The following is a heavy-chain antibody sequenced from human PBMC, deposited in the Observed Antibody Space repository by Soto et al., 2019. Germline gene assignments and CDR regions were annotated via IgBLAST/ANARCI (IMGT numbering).Heavy chain of an antibody. CDR1: GFTFSDYY. J-gene: IGHJ4*02. Sequence: QVQLVESGGGLVKPGGSLRLSCAASGFTFSDYYMSWIRQAPGKGLEWVSYISSSSSYTNYADSVKGRFTISRDNAKNSLYLQMNSLRSEHAAVYYCPGDDRLYSGFDYVVYWGQGCLVTVAS. V-gene: IGHV3-11*05. D-gene: IGHD5-12*01. CDR3: PGDDRLYSGFDYVVY. CDR2: ISSSSSYT.